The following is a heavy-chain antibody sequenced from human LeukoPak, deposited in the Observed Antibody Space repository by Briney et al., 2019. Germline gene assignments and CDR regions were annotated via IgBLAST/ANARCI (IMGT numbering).Heavy chain of an antibody. J-gene: IGHJ4*02. CDR2: INPNSGGT. D-gene: IGHD2-2*01. V-gene: IGHV1-2*02. Sequence: ASVKVSCKASGYTFTGYYMHWVRQAPGQGLEWMGWINPNSGGTNYAQKFQGRVTMTRDTSISTAYMELSRLRSDDTAVYYCARFVLSGYCSSTSCPGGYNDYWGQGTLVTVSS. CDR1: GYTFTGYY. CDR3: ARFVLSGYCSSTSCPGGYNDY.